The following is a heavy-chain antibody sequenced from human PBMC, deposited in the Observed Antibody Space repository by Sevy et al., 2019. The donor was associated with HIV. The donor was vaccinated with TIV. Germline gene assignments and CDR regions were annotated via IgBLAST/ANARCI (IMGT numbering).Heavy chain of an antibody. CDR1: GYTLTKLD. Sequence: ASVKVSCKVSGYTLTKLDMHWVRQAPGKGLEWMGGFDPEDGDTFYAQKFQGRLTMTEDTSTDTAYMELSSLRSEDTAVYYCTTMEYYHNIIGSSSGDYWGQGTLVNVSS. CDR3: TTMEYYHNIIGSSSGDY. J-gene: IGHJ4*02. D-gene: IGHD3-22*01. V-gene: IGHV1-24*01. CDR2: FDPEDGDT.